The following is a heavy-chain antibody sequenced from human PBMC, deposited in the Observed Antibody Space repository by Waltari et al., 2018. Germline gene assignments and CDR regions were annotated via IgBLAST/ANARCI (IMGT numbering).Heavy chain of an antibody. CDR1: GYTFTSYD. V-gene: IGHV1-8*03. Sequence: QVQLVQSGAEVKKPGASVKVSCKASGYTFTSYDINWVRQATGQGLEWMGWMNPNSGNTGYAQKFQGRVTITRNTSISTAYMELSSLRSEDTAVYYCVRVGYDFWSGYYNLDYWGQGTLVTVSS. J-gene: IGHJ4*02. CDR2: MNPNSGNT. D-gene: IGHD3-3*01. CDR3: VRVGYDFWSGYYNLDY.